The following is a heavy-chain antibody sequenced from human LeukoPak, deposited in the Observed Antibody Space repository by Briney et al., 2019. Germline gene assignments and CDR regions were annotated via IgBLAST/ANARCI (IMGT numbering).Heavy chain of an antibody. V-gene: IGHV4-30-4*01. Sequence: SETLSLTCTVSGGSINSGDYYWSWIRQPPGKGLEWVGCIYYSGSTYYNPSLKSRVTISVDTSKNQFSLKLSSVTAADTAVYYCAREVSRWPYYFDYWGQGTLVTVSS. D-gene: IGHD4-23*01. CDR3: AREVSRWPYYFDY. J-gene: IGHJ4*02. CDR1: GGSINSGDYY. CDR2: IYYSGST.